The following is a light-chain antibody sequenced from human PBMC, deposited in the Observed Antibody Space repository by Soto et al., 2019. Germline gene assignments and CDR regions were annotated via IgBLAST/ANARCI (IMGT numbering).Light chain of an antibody. Sequence: EIVLTQSPATLSLSPGASATLSCRASQSVSSYLAWYQEKLGQAPRLLIYDASNRATGIPARFSGSGSGTDFTLTISSLEPEDVAVYDGQQRSSWPFTCGGGTKVEFK. J-gene: IGKJ4*01. CDR3: QQRSSWPFT. V-gene: IGKV3-11*01. CDR2: DAS. CDR1: QSVSSY.